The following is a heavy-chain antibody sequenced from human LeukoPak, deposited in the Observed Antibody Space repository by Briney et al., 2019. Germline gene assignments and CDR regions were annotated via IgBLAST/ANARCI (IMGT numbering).Heavy chain of an antibody. CDR2: IYPGDSDT. V-gene: IGHV5-51*01. J-gene: IGHJ4*02. CDR1: GYSFTSYW. CDR3: ARVRDGRYSSGWYVDY. Sequence: GESLKISCEGSGYSFTSYWIGWVRQMPGKGLEWMGIIYPGDSDTRYSPSFQGQVTISADKSISTAYLQWSSLKASDTAMYYCARVRDGRYSSGWYVDYWGQGTLVTVSS. D-gene: IGHD6-19*01.